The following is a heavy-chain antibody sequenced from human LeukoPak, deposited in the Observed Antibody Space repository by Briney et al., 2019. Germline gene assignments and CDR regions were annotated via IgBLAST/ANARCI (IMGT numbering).Heavy chain of an antibody. J-gene: IGHJ6*02. D-gene: IGHD2-21*01. CDR3: ARDYLVRNPTYYYYGMDV. V-gene: IGHV1-18*01. Sequence: GASVKVSCKASGYTFTSYGVSWVRQAPGQGLEWMGWISAYNGNTNYAQKLQGRVTMTTDTSTSTAYMELRSLRSDDTAVYYCARDYLVRNPTYYYYGMDVWGQGTTVTVSS. CDR1: GYTFTSYG. CDR2: ISAYNGNT.